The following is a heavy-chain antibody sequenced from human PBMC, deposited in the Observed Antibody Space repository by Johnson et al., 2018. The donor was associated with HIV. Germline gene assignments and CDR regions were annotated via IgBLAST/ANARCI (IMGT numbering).Heavy chain of an antibody. J-gene: IGHJ3*02. D-gene: IGHD3-3*01. Sequence: VQLVESGGGLVQPGRSLRLSCAASGFTFDDYAMHWVQQAPGKGLEWVSGISWNSGGIGYEDSVKGRFTISRDNAKNSLYLQMTSLRVEDTALDYCSRDGSYNVLRFLGCFLRGGDAFDIWGQGTMVTVSS. CDR3: SRDGSYNVLRFLGCFLRGGDAFDI. CDR2: ISWNSGGI. CDR1: GFTFDDYA. V-gene: IGHV3-9*01.